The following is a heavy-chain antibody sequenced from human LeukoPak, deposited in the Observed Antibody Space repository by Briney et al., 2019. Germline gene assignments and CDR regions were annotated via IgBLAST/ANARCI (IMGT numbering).Heavy chain of an antibody. CDR1: GASFSGYS. J-gene: IGHJ4*02. V-gene: IGHV4-34*01. CDR3: ARPRLLFGSGPILV. Sequence: SETLSLTCAISGASFSGYSGTWIRQPPGKGLEWIGEFSHTGSPIYNPSLKSRVNISIDTSKNQFSLRLTSVTAADRAVYFCARPRLLFGSGPILVWGQGTLVTVSS. CDR2: FSHTGSP. D-gene: IGHD3-10*01.